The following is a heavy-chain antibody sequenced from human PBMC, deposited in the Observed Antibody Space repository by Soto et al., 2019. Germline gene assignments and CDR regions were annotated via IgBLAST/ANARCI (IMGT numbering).Heavy chain of an antibody. V-gene: IGHV5-51*01. Sequence: GESLKISCQVSGYTFTIYWIGWVRQMPGKGLEWMGIIYPSDSDTRYGPSFQGQVTISADQSINTAYLQWDGLKASDTAIYYCARPANTVADHFDLWGQGTPVTVSS. CDR1: GYTFTIYW. J-gene: IGHJ4*02. D-gene: IGHD4-17*01. CDR3: ARPANTVADHFDL. CDR2: IYPSDSDT.